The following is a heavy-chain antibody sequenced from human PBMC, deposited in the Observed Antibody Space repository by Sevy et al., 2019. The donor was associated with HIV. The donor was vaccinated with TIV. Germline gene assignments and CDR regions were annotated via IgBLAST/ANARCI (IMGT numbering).Heavy chain of an antibody. J-gene: IGHJ3*02. CDR3: AKPHGERDAFDI. D-gene: IGHD3-3*01. V-gene: IGHV3-30*02. CDR2: IRYDGSNK. CDR1: GFTFSSYG. Sequence: GGSLRLSCAASGFTFSSYGMHWVRQAPGKGLEWVAFIRYDGSNKYYADSVKGRFTISRDNSKNTLYLQMNSLRAEDTAVYYCAKPHGERDAFDIWGQGTMVTVSS.